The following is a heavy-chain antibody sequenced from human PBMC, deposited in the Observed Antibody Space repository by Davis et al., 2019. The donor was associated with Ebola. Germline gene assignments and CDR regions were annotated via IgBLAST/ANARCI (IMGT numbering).Heavy chain of an antibody. CDR2: INPNDGRT. J-gene: IGHJ3*02. CDR3: TNPGGQESGYDVFDI. D-gene: IGHD5-12*01. Sequence: AASVKVSCKASGYTFTNYYMHWVRQAPGQGLEWMGMINPNDGRTIYAQKFQGRVTVTRDTSTTTVYMDLSSLRSEDTALYYCTNPGGQESGYDVFDIWGQGTMVTVSS. CDR1: GYTFTNYY. V-gene: IGHV1-46*03.